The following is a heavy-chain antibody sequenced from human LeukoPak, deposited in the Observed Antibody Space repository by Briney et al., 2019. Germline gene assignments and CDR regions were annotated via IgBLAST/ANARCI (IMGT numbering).Heavy chain of an antibody. V-gene: IGHV4-30-2*01. CDR1: GDSITSDDYA. CDR2: MYPTRGT. CDR3: ARYGWGSYRFDP. J-gene: IGHJ5*02. D-gene: IGHD3-10*01. Sequence: PSETLSLTCAVSGDSITSDDYAWTWIRQPPGKGLEWIGYMYPTRGTFYNPFLRSRLTISIDRSENQFSLRLSSVTAADTAIYYCARYGWGSYRFDPWGQGTLVTVSS.